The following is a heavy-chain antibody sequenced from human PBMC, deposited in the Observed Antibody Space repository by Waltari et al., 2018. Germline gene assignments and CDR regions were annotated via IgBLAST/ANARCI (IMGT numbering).Heavy chain of an antibody. CDR2: IIPIFGTA. J-gene: IGHJ4*02. Sequence: QVQLVQSGAEVKKPGSSVKVSCKASGGTFSSHALRSVRQAPGQGLEWRGGIIPIFGTANYAQKFQGRVTITADESTSTAYMELSSLRSEDTAVYYCAREPGLNDYGDYGGLDYWGQGTLVTVSS. D-gene: IGHD4-17*01. CDR1: GGTFSSHA. CDR3: AREPGLNDYGDYGGLDY. V-gene: IGHV1-69*01.